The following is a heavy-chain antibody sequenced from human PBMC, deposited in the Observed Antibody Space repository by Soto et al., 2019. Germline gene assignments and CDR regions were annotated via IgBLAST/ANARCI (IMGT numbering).Heavy chain of an antibody. V-gene: IGHV3-43*01. J-gene: IGHJ5*02. D-gene: IGHD3-22*01. CDR1: GFTFDDYN. CDR3: VKETYYYDVSSYYPLGS. CDR2: ISRDGTNT. Sequence: EGSLRPSCAASGFTFDDYNMHWVRQAPGKGLEWVSLISRDGTNTNYAESVKGRFTISRDNSKNSLYLQMNSLRAEDTALYYCVKETYYYDVSSYYPLGSWGQGTLVTVSS.